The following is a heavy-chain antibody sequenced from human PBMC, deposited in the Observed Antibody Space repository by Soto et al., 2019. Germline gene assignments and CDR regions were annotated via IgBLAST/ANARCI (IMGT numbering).Heavy chain of an antibody. D-gene: IGHD2-15*01. J-gene: IGHJ6*02. CDR2: IRGFSPYT. CDR3: ARDRGYDAHDYYYNAMDV. Sequence: GGSLRLSCISSGFTFRTYTMNWVRQAPGKGLEWVSGIRGFSPYTFYAESVRGRFAISRDNAKNSLYLQMNSLRAEDTAVYYCARDRGYDAHDYYYNAMDVWGQGTTVTVSS. CDR1: GFTFRTYT. V-gene: IGHV3-21*01.